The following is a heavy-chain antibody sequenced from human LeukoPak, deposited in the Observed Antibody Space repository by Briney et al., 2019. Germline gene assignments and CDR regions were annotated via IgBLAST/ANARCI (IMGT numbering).Heavy chain of an antibody. CDR2: IYYSGST. CDR3: ARHGYSSAVYVDH. V-gene: IGHV4-39*01. D-gene: IGHD6-25*01. Sequence: SETLSLTCTVSGDSISSSTYNWGWVRQPPGKGLEYIASIYYSGSTYYNPSLKSRVSISVDTSKNQLSLKLSSVTAADTAVYYCARHGYSSAVYVDHWGQGTLVTVSS. J-gene: IGHJ5*02. CDR1: GDSISSSTYN.